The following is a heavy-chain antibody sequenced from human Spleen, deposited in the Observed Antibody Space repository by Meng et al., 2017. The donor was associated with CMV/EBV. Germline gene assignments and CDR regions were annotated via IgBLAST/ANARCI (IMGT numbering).Heavy chain of an antibody. CDR3: IRGRDGGSYRLGY. V-gene: IGHV3-49*04. CDR2: IRGRAYTGPI. CDR1: GFTFGDYA. D-gene: IGHD1-26*01. J-gene: IGHJ4*02. Sequence: GGSLRLSCTTSGFTFGDYAVTWVRQAPGKGLEWVGLIRGRAYTGPIEYAASVKGRFIISRDDSKSIAYLQLNSLKIEDTAVYHCIRGRDGGSYRLGYWGQGTLVTVSS.